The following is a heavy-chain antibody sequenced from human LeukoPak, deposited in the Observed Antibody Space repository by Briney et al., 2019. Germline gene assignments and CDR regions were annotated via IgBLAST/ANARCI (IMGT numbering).Heavy chain of an antibody. Sequence: SETLSLTCTVSGGSTSSYHWNWIRQPPGKGLEWIGYIYYSGSTNYNPSLKSRGTISVDTSKNQFSLKLSSVTAADTAVYYCAREHYYGSGIDYWGQGTLVTVSS. CDR2: IYYSGST. V-gene: IGHV4-59*01. D-gene: IGHD3-10*01. J-gene: IGHJ4*02. CDR3: AREHYYGSGIDY. CDR1: GGSTSSYH.